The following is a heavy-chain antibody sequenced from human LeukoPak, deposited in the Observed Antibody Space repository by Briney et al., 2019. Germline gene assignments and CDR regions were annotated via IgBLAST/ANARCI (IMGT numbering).Heavy chain of an antibody. V-gene: IGHV4-4*07. J-gene: IGHJ4*02. Sequence: SETLSLTCTVSGGSISSYYWSWIRQPAGKGLEWIGRIYTSGSTNYNPSLKSRVTISVDTPKNQLSLKLSSVTAADTAVYYCARTEDYYGSGSHFDYWGQGTLVTVSS. D-gene: IGHD3-10*01. CDR3: ARTEDYYGSGSHFDY. CDR1: GGSISSYY. CDR2: IYTSGST.